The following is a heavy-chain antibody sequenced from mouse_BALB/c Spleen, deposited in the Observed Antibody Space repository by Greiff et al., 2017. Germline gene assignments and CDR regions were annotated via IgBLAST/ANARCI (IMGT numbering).Heavy chain of an antibody. J-gene: IGHJ4*01. V-gene: IGHV1-55*01. CDR2: IYPGSGST. Sequence: QVHVKQPGAELVKPGTSVKLSCKASGYNFTSYWINWVKLRPGQGLEWIGDIYPGSGSTNYNEKFKSKATLTVDTSSSTAYMQLSSLASEDSALYYCARSGSTMITRGYAMDYWGQGTSVTVSS. D-gene: IGHD2-4*01. CDR1: GYNFTSYW. CDR3: ARSGSTMITRGYAMDY.